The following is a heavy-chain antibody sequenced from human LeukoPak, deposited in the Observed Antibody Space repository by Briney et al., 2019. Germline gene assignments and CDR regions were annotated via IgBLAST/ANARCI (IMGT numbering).Heavy chain of an antibody. Sequence: GGSLRLSCAASGFTFSSYAMSWVRQAPGKGLEWVSAISGSGGSTYYADSVKGRFTISRDNSKNTLYLQMNSLRAEDTAVYYCARDGSSVSLYGMDVWGQGTTVTVSS. J-gene: IGHJ6*02. D-gene: IGHD2-2*01. CDR1: GFTFSSYA. V-gene: IGHV3-23*01. CDR2: ISGSGGST. CDR3: ARDGSSVSLYGMDV.